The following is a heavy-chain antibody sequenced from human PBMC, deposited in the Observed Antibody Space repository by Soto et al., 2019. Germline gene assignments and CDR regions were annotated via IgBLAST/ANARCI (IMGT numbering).Heavy chain of an antibody. V-gene: IGHV3-48*03. J-gene: IGHJ6*02. CDR2: INDVGTTI. D-gene: IGHD2-2*02. CDR3: VRGLCTSTICYRQYYALDV. CDR1: GITISSYE. Sequence: GGSLRLSCVDSGITISSYEMNWVRQAPGKGLEWVSYINDVGTTIYYADPVKGRFTISRDNAQNALYLQMSSLRAEDTAVYYCVRGLCTSTICYRQYYALDVWGQGTTVTVSS.